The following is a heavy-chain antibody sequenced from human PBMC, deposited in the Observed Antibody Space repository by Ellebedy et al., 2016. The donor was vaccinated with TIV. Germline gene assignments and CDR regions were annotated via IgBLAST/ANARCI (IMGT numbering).Heavy chain of an antibody. CDR1: GFTFSIYA. V-gene: IGHV3-23*01. Sequence: PGGSLRLSCAASGFTFSIYAMSWVRQVPGKGLEWISGISASGATTYYADSVRGRFTLSRDNSKNTLYLQMDDLRAEDTALYYCAKDRRLQLVPAPLDSWGQGALVTVSS. D-gene: IGHD2-21*02. CDR2: ISASGATT. CDR3: AKDRRLQLVPAPLDS. J-gene: IGHJ4*02.